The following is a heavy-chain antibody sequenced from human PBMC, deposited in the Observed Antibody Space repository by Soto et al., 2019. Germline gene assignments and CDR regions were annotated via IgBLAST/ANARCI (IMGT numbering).Heavy chain of an antibody. CDR2: IIPIFGTA. CDR3: ARDRDPGRLELPNYSGMDV. D-gene: IGHD1-7*01. Sequence: SVKVSCKASGGTFSSYAISWVRQAPGQGLEWMGGIIPIFGTANYAQKFQGRVTITADESTSTAYMELSSLRSEDTAVYYCARDRDPGRLELPNYSGMDVSGQGTTVTVYS. J-gene: IGHJ6*02. CDR1: GGTFSSYA. V-gene: IGHV1-69*13.